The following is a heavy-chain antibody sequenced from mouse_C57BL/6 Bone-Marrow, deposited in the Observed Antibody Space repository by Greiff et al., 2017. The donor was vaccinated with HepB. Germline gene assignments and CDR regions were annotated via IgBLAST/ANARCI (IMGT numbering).Heavy chain of an antibody. J-gene: IGHJ2*01. V-gene: IGHV1-64*01. CDR2: IHPNSGST. CDR3: ASLGYFDY. D-gene: IGHD4-1*01. Sequence: QVHVKQPGAELVKPGASVKLSCKASGYTFTSYWMHWVKQRPGQGLEWIGMIHPNSGSTNYNEKFKSKATLTVDKSSSTAYMQLSSLTSEDSAVYYCASLGYFDYWGQGTTLTVSS. CDR1: GYTFTSYW.